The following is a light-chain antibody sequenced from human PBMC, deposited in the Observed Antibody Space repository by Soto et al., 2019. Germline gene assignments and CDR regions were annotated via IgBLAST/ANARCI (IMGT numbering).Light chain of an antibody. CDR3: QHFGDSPVT. Sequence: EIVMTQSPATLSVSAGERATLSCRASQSVSSNLAWYQQKPGQAPRLLIYGASTRATGIPARFSGSGSGTDFTLTISRLEPEDFAVYYCQHFGDSPVTFGQGTRLEIK. CDR1: QSVSSN. CDR2: GAS. J-gene: IGKJ5*01. V-gene: IGKV3-15*01.